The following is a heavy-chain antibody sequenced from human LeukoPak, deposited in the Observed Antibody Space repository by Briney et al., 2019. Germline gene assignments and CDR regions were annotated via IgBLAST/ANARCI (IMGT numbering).Heavy chain of an antibody. D-gene: IGHD5/OR15-5a*01. Sequence: PSETLSLTCAVYGDSLNSYYWSWIRQSPGKGLEWIGDIFDGKAINYNPSLKSRVTISAVTSSQQFSLSLKSVTAADTAVYFCASGAWSTRLKLWAQGALVIVSS. CDR3: ASGAWSTRLKL. CDR2: IFDGKAI. J-gene: IGHJ1*01. V-gene: IGHV4-34*12. CDR1: GDSLNSYY.